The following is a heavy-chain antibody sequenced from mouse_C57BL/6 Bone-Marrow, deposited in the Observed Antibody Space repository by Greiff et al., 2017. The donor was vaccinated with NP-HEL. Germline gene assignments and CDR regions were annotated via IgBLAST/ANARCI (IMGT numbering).Heavy chain of an antibody. Sequence: EVKVEESGGGLVQPGGSMKLSCVASGFTFSNYWMNWVRQSPEKGLEWVAQIRLKSDNYATHYAESVKGRFTISRDDSKSSVYLQMNNLRAEDTGIYYCTDHYDGYFDYWGQGTTLTVSS. V-gene: IGHV6-3*01. CDR3: TDHYDGYFDY. CDR2: IRLKSDNYAT. J-gene: IGHJ2*01. CDR1: GFTFSNYW. D-gene: IGHD2-3*01.